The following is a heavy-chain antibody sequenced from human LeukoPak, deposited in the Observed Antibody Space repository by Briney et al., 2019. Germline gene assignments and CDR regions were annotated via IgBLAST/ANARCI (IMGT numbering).Heavy chain of an antibody. J-gene: IGHJ5*02. D-gene: IGHD3-10*01. V-gene: IGHV4-59*06. CDR3: AVSYYWFDP. Sequence: PSETLSLTCAVYGGSFSGYYWSWIRQPPGKGLEWIGYIYYSGSTYYNPSLKSRVTISVDTSKNQFSLKLSSVTAADTAVYYCAVSYYWFDPWGQGTLVTVSS. CDR1: GGSFSGYY. CDR2: IYYSGST.